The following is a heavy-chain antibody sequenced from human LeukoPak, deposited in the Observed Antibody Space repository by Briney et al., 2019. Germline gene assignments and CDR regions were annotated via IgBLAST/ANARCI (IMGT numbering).Heavy chain of an antibody. CDR1: GGSISSGDYY. D-gene: IGHD2-21*02. V-gene: IGHV4-30-4*01. Sequence: PSETLSLTCTVSGGSISSGDYYWSWIRQPPGKGLEWIGYIYYSGSTYYNPSLKSRVTISVDTSKNQFSLKLSSVTAADTAVYYCARASGPIVVVTEGYAFDIWGQGTMVTVSS. CDR3: ARASGPIVVVTEGYAFDI. J-gene: IGHJ3*02. CDR2: IYYSGST.